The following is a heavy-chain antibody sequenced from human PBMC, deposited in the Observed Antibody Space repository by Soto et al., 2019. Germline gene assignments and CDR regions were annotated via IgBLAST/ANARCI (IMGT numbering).Heavy chain of an antibody. V-gene: IGHV5-51*01. D-gene: IGHD5-12*01. CDR3: ARLSGYSSGYYYGIDV. J-gene: IGHJ6*02. CDR1: GDSFSNKC. Sequence: PGESLKISCKGSGDSFSNKCIGWVLQMPWKGLEWMGIIHPDDSDSRYTPSFQGQVTISADRSISTTYLQWATLKASDTATYYCARLSGYSSGYYYGIDVWGQGTTVTV. CDR2: IHPDDSDS.